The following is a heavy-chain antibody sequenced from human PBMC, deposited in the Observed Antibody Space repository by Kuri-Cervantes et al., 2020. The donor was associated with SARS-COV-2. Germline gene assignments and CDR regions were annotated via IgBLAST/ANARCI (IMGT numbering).Heavy chain of an antibody. CDR2: IYYSGST. V-gene: IGHV4-34*01. D-gene: IGHD1-26*01. J-gene: IGHJ3*02. CDR3: AREPRGSYGEAFDI. CDR1: GGSFSGYY. Sequence: SQTLSLTCAVYGGSFSGYYWGWIRQPPGKGLEWIGSIYYSGSTYYNPSLKSRVTISVDTSKNQFSLKLSSVTAADTAVYYCAREPRGSYGEAFDIWGQGTMVTVSS.